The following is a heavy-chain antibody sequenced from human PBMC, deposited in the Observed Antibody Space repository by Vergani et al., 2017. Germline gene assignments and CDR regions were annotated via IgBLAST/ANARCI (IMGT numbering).Heavy chain of an antibody. CDR3: ARAPPDGGTGTLGFDP. V-gene: IGHV1-69*13. D-gene: IGHD1-1*01. CDR2: IIPIFDTA. CDR1: GGTFSSYA. Sequence: QVQLVQSGAEVKKPGSSVKVSCKASGGTFSSYAISWVRQAPGQGLEWMGRIIPIFDTANYAQKFQGRVTITADESTSTAYMELSSLRSEDTAVYYCARAPPDGGTGTLGFDPWGQGTLVTVSS. J-gene: IGHJ5*02.